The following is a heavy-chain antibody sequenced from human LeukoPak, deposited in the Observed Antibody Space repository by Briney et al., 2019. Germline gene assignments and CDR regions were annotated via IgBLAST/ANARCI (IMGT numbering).Heavy chain of an antibody. CDR1: GGSISSGGYS. J-gene: IGHJ2*01. D-gene: IGHD2-15*01. CDR2: IYHSGST. V-gene: IGHV4-30-2*01. CDR3: ARGRHCSGGSCYSGWYFDL. Sequence: SETLSLTCAVSGGSISSGGYSWSWIRQPPGKGLEWIGYIYHSGSTYYNPSLKSRVTISVDRSKNQFSLKLSSVTAADTAVYYCARGRHCSGGSCYSGWYFDLWGRGTLVTVSS.